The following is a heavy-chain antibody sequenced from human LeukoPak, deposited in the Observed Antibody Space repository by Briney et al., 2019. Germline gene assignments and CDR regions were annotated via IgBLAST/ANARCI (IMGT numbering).Heavy chain of an antibody. CDR2: INHSGRT. CDR1: GGSFSDYF. CDR3: ARGVRAARLHFDY. V-gene: IGHV4-34*01. Sequence: SETLSLTCAVYGGSFSDYFWGWIRQPPGKGLEWIGEINHSGRTYYNPSLKSRVTISVDTSKNQFSLKLSSVTAADTAVYYCARGVRAARLHFDYWGQGTLVTVSS. J-gene: IGHJ4*02. D-gene: IGHD6-6*01.